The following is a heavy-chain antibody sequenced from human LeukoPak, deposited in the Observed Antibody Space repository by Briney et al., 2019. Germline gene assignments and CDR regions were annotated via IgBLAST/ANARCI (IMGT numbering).Heavy chain of an antibody. J-gene: IGHJ4*02. V-gene: IGHV3-7*01. CDR3: ARDDGTGLDY. D-gene: IGHD3/OR15-3a*01. CDR2: IKKDGSEK. CDR1: GFTFSSYW. Sequence: GGSLRLSCAASGFTFSSYWMSWDRQAPGKGLEWVAHIKKDGSEKYYVDSVKGRFTISRDNAKNSLYLQMNSLRAEDTAVYYCARDDGTGLDYWGQGTLVTVSS.